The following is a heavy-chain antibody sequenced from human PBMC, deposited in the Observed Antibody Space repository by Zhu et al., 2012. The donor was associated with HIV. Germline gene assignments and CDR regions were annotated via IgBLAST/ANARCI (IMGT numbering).Heavy chain of an antibody. J-gene: IGHJ3*02. CDR1: GGSFSGYY. CDR3: ARGRTDAFDI. CDR2: INHSGST. D-gene: IGHD1-14*01. Sequence: QVQLQQWGAGLLKPSETLSLTCAVYGGSFSGYYWSWIRQPPGKGLEWIGEINHSGSTNYNPSLKSRVTISVDTSKNQFSLKLSSVTAADTAVYYCARGRTDAFDIVGPRDNGHRLF. V-gene: IGHV4-34*01.